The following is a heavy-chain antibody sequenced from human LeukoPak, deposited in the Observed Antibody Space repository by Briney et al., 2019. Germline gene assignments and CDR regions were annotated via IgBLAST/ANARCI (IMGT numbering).Heavy chain of an antibody. D-gene: IGHD3-9*01. CDR1: GFTFSSYG. CDR2: ISYDGSNK. CDR3: AKCGEIFVSPLEWYFDL. J-gene: IGHJ2*01. V-gene: IGHV3-30*18. Sequence: GRSLRLSCAASGFTFSSYGMHWVRQAPGKGLEWVAVISYDGSNKYYADSVKGRFTISRDNSKNTLYLQMNSLRAEDTAVYYCAKCGEIFVSPLEWYFDLWGRGTLVTVSS.